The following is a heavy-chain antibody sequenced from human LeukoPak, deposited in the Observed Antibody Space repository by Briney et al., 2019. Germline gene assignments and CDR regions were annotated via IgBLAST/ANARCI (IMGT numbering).Heavy chain of an antibody. CDR1: GGSISSSSYY. J-gene: IGHJ4*02. Sequence: SETLSLTCTVSGGSISSSSYYWGWIRQPPGKGLEWIGSIYYSGSTYYNPSLKSRVTISVDTSKNQFSLKLSSVTAADTAVYYCARGYEVVTAIGAPTYFDYWGQGTLVTVSS. CDR3: ARGYEVVTAIGAPTYFDY. CDR2: IYYSGST. V-gene: IGHV4-39*01. D-gene: IGHD2-21*02.